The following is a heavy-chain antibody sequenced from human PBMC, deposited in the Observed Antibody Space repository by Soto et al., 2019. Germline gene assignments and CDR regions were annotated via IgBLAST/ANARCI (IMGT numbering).Heavy chain of an antibody. V-gene: IGHV3-7*01. CDR3: AGGVYDSSGYYQTLGY. CDR2: IKQDGSEK. Sequence: PGGSLRLSCAASGFTFSSYWMSWVRQAPGKGLVWVANIKQDGSEKYYVDSVKGRFTISRDNAKNSLYLQMNSLRAEDTAVYYCAGGVYDSSGYYQTLGYWGQGTLVTV. D-gene: IGHD3-22*01. J-gene: IGHJ4*02. CDR1: GFTFSSYW.